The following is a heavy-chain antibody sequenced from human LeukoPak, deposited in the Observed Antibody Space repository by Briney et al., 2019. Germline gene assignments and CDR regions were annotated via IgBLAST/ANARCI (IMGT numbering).Heavy chain of an antibody. J-gene: IGHJ6*03. Sequence: GGSLRLSCAASGFTFNTYSMNWVRQAPGKGLEWVSYISSGSNTIYYADSVKGRFTISRDNAKNSLYLQMNSLRAEDTAVYYCARDQRSIAARPGVDYYYYMDVWGKGTTVTVSS. CDR1: GFTFNTYS. CDR3: ARDQRSIAARPGVDYYYYMDV. V-gene: IGHV3-48*04. D-gene: IGHD6-6*01. CDR2: ISSGSNTI.